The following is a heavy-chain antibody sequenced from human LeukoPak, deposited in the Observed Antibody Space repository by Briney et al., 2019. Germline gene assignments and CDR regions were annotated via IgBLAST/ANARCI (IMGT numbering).Heavy chain of an antibody. CDR2: IRYDGSNK. Sequence: PGGSLRLSCAASGFTFSSYGMHWVRQAPGKGLEWVAFIRYDGSNKYYADSVKGRFTISRDNSKNTLYLQMNSLRAEDTAVYYCAKSRRGYSYGPNYYYYMDVWGKGTTVTISS. CDR3: AKSRRGYSYGPNYYYYMDV. J-gene: IGHJ6*03. CDR1: GFTFSSYG. D-gene: IGHD5-18*01. V-gene: IGHV3-30*02.